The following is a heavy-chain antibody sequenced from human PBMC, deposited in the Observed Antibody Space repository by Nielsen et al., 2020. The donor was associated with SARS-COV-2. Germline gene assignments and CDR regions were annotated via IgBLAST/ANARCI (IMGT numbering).Heavy chain of an antibody. Sequence: ASVKVSCKASGYTFTSYAMHWVRQAPGQRLEWMGWINAGNGNTKYSQKFQGRVTITRDTSASTAYMELSSLRSEDTAVYYCARGMATGTDLVDYWGQGTLVTVSS. CDR3: ARGMATGTDLVDY. CDR2: INAGNGNT. CDR1: GYTFTSYA. J-gene: IGHJ4*02. D-gene: IGHD1/OR15-1a*01. V-gene: IGHV1-3*01.